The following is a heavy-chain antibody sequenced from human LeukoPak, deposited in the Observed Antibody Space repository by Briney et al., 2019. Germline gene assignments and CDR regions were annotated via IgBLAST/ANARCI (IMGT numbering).Heavy chain of an antibody. D-gene: IGHD6-13*01. J-gene: IGHJ4*02. CDR2: IKSDGSTT. Sequence: GGSLRLSCAVSGFTFSSYWMHWVRQAPGKGLVWVSRIKSDGSTTSYADSVEGRFTISRDNAKNIVYLQMNSLRVEDTGLYYCARDLAYSSSWYYFDYWGQGTLVTVSS. CDR3: ARDLAYSSSWYYFDY. CDR1: GFTFSSYW. V-gene: IGHV3-74*01.